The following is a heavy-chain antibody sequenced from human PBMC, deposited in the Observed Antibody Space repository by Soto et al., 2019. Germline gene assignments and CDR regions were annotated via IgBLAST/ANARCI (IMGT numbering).Heavy chain of an antibody. CDR3: ARHGAYSTSVYYYYGMDV. J-gene: IGHJ6*02. CDR2: SNYGGPT. CDR1: GGSISSSSYY. V-gene: IGHV4-39*01. Sequence: SETLSLTCTVSGGSISSSSYYWGWIRQPPGKGLEWIGSSNYGGPTYYSPSLQSRVTISLDTAKNHFSLNLRSVTAADTAVYYCARHGAYSTSVYYYYGMDVWGQGTTVTVSS. D-gene: IGHD6-13*01.